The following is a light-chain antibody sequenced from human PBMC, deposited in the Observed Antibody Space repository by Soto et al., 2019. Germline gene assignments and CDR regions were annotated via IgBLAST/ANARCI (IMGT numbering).Light chain of an antibody. V-gene: IGKV3-11*01. CDR1: QSVSSN. J-gene: IGKJ5*01. CDR3: QQRSNWPIT. CDR2: GAS. Sequence: IEMTQSPATLSVSPGERATLSCRASQSVSSNLVWYQQKPGQAPRLLIYGASSRATGIPDRFSGSGSRTDFILTISSLEPEDFAVYYCQQRSNWPITFGQGTRLEIK.